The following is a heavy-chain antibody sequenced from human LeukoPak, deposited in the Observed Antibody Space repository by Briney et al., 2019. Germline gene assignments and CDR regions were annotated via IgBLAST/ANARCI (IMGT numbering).Heavy chain of an antibody. D-gene: IGHD1-7*01. J-gene: IGHJ5*02. Sequence: SQTLSLTCAISGDSVSSNNAAWNWIRQSPSRGLEWLGRTYYRSKWYNDYAVSVKSRITINPDTSKNQFSLQLNSVTPEDTAVYYCARARSVNWNCLGWFDPWGQGTLVTVSS. CDR3: ARARSVNWNCLGWFDP. V-gene: IGHV6-1*01. CDR2: TYYRSKWYN. CDR1: GDSVSSNNAA.